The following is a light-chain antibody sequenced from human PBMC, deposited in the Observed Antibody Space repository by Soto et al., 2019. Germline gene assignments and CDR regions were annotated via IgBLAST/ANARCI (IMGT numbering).Light chain of an antibody. V-gene: IGKV1-39*01. CDR1: QSISNY. CDR3: QQTYSAPLT. CDR2: GAS. Sequence: DIQMTQSPFSLPASVRDRVNITCRASQSISNYLNWYQHKPGRAPSLLIHGASSLQGGVPSRFSGSGSGTDFTLTISSLHPEDFTTYYCQQTYSAPLTFGGGTRVEF. J-gene: IGKJ4*01.